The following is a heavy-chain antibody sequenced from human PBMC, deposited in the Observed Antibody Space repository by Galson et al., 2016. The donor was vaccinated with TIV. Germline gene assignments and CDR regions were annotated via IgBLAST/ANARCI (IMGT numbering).Heavy chain of an antibody. CDR1: GYTFSIYG. J-gene: IGHJ6*02. V-gene: IGHV7-4-1*02. CDR3: ASLRYGNYYGVGV. CDR2: INTATGDP. D-gene: IGHD3-9*01. Sequence: SCKASGYTFSIYGMNWVRQAPGQGLERMGWINTATGDPTYAQGFTGRFVFSSDTSVSTTYLQISSLKAEDTAVYYCASLRYGNYYGVGVWGQGTTVTVSS.